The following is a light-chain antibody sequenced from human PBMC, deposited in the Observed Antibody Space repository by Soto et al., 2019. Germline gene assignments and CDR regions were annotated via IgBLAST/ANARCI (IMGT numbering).Light chain of an antibody. J-gene: IGKJ1*01. CDR1: QSISSW. CDR2: KAS. Sequence: DIKMTQSPSTLSASVGDRVTITCRASQSISSWLAWYQQKPGKAPKLLIYKASSLESGVPSRFSGSGSGTEFTLTLSSLQPDDFATYYCQQYNSYWTFGQGTKVEIK. CDR3: QQYNSYWT. V-gene: IGKV1-5*03.